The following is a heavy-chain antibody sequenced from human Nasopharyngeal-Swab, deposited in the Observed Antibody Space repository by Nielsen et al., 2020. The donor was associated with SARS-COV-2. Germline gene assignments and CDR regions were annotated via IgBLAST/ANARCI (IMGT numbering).Heavy chain of an antibody. CDR1: GFTLSGSA. D-gene: IGHD2-2*01. J-gene: IGHJ6*04. CDR2: IRSKANSYAT. CDR3: TRPIYCSSTSCSDV. Sequence: GESLKISCAASGFTLSGSAMHWVRQASGKGLEWVGRIRSKANSYATAYAASVKGRFTISRDDSKNTAYLQMNSLKTEDTAVYYCTRPIYCSSTSCSDVWGKGTTVTVSS. V-gene: IGHV3-73*01.